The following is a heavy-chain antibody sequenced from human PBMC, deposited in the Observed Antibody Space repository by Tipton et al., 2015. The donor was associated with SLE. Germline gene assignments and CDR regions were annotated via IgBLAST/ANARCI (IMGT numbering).Heavy chain of an antibody. CDR1: TYY. D-gene: IGHD1-7*01. J-gene: IGHJ5*02. V-gene: IGHV1-46*01. Sequence: QVQLVQSGAEVTKPGASVKVSCRAPTYYIHWVRQAPGQGLEWMGTINPTGTSTTYAQKFQGRVTVTRDTSTSTVYMELSSLRSDDTAVYYCAREVLAAAPNSFDPWGQGTLVTVSS. CDR2: INPTGTST. CDR3: AREVLAAAPNSFDP.